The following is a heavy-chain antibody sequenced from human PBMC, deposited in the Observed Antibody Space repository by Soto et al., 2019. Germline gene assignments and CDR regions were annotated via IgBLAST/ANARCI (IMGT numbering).Heavy chain of an antibody. D-gene: IGHD5-12*01. CDR1: GGSISSSSYY. CDR3: ARQYTPYSGYDFMVNWFDP. J-gene: IGHJ5*02. Sequence: SETLSLTCTVSGGSISSSSYYWGWIRQPPGKGLEWIGSIYYSGSTYYNPSLKSRVTISVDTSKNQFSLRLSSVTAADTAVYYCARQYTPYSGYDFMVNWFDPWGQGTLVTVSS. V-gene: IGHV4-39*01. CDR2: IYYSGST.